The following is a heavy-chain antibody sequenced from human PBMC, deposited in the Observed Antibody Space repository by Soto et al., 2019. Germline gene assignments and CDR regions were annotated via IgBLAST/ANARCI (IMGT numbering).Heavy chain of an antibody. J-gene: IGHJ4*02. CDR2: INHSGST. D-gene: IGHD1-20*01. CDR1: GGSFSGYY. CDR3: ARGRTLITGTSLDY. Sequence: PSETLSLTCAFYGGSFSGYYWTWIRQPPGKGLEWIGEINHSGSTNYNPSFRSRVTISVDTSKNQLSLKVSSVTAADTAVYYCARGRTLITGTSLDYWGQGTMVTVYS. V-gene: IGHV4-34*01.